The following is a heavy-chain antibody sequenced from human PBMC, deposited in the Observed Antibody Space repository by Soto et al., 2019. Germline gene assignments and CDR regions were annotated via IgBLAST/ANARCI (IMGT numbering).Heavy chain of an antibody. CDR3: ARVGYNASSDYLLKWFDP. J-gene: IGHJ5*02. CDR1: GCSFSSGIYY. CDR2: IYYSGST. Sequence: SETLSLTCTVSGCSFSSGIYYWSWMRQPPGKGLELIGYIYYSGSTNYNPSLKSRVTISVDTSKNQFSLKLSSVTTADTAVYYCARVGYNASSDYLLKWFDPWGPGTLVTVSS. D-gene: IGHD3-22*01. V-gene: IGHV4-61*01.